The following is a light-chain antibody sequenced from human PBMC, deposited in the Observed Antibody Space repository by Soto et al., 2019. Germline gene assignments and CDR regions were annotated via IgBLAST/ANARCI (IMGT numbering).Light chain of an antibody. CDR3: QRYGSSLT. CDR1: QRDSRSY. CDR2: GAS. Sequence: IVLTPSPATLSLSPGERATLSCRLRQRDSRSYLAGCEQKPGQAPTLLLYGASSRATCIPDRFRGSGYGTDLTRTISRLEPEDIAVYYCQRYGSSLTVGQGTKVDIK. J-gene: IGKJ1*01. V-gene: IGKV3-20*01.